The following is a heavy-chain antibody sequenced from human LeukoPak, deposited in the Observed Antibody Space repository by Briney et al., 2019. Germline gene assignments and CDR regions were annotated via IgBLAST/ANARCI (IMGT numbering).Heavy chain of an antibody. CDR3: ARVPRTGIAAAGNFDY. D-gene: IGHD6-13*01. CDR2: IIPIFGTA. CDR1: GGTFSSYA. V-gene: IGHV1-69*13. Sequence: SVKVSCKASGGTFSSYAISWVRQAPGQGLEWMGGIIPIFGTANYAQKFQGRVTITADESTSTAYMELRSLRSEDTAVYYCARVPRTGIAAAGNFDYWGQGTLVTVSS. J-gene: IGHJ4*02.